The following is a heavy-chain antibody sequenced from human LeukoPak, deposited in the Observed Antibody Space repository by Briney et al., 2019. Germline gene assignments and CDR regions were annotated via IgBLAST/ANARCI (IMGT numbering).Heavy chain of an antibody. CDR1: GFTFSSSA. Sequence: PGGSLRLSCAASGFTFSSSAMSWVRQVPGKGLEWVSGISASGGSTSYADCVRGRFTISRDNSKNTLYVQMNSLRDEDTAVYYCAEDQRWESPHYLDSWGQGTLVTVSS. CDR2: ISASGGST. J-gene: IGHJ4*02. D-gene: IGHD1-26*01. V-gene: IGHV3-23*01. CDR3: AEDQRWESPHYLDS.